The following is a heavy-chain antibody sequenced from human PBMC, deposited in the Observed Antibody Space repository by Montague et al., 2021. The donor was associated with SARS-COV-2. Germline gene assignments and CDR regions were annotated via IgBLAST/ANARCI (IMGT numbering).Heavy chain of an antibody. V-gene: IGHV4-34*01. CDR3: AKEREVVRAARTLVAFDL. D-gene: IGHD2-2*01. CDR1: GGSFSVYY. CDR2: INHSGTA. J-gene: IGHJ3*01. Sequence: SETRSLTCAVYGGSFSVYYWSWLRQSPRSGLEWIGEINHSGTANYNPSLKSRVSISVDTSKNQFTLKLTSVTAADTAMYYCAKEREVVRAARTLVAFDLWGQGTMVTVSS.